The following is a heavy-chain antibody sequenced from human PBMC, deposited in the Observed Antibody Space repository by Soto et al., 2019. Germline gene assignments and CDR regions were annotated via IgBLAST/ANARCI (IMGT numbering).Heavy chain of an antibody. D-gene: IGHD6-13*01. Sequence: ASETLSLTCTVSGGSISSGDYYWSWIRQPPGKGLEWIGYIYYSGSTYYNPSLKSRVTISVDTSKNQFSLKLSSVTAADTAVYYCARDLAAGTLMDVWGQGTTVTVSS. CDR3: ARDLAAGTLMDV. V-gene: IGHV4-30-4*01. CDR2: IYYSGST. J-gene: IGHJ6*02. CDR1: GGSISSGDYY.